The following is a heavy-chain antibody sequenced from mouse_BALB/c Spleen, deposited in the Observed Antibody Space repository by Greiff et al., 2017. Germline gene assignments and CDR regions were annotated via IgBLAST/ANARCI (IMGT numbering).Heavy chain of an antibody. Sequence: QVHVKQSGAELVKPGASVKLSCKASGYTFTEYIIHWVKQRSGQGLEWIGWFYPGSGSIKYNEKFKDKATLTADKSSSTVYMELSRLTSEDSAVYFCARHEALYYDYDASYAMDYWGQGTSVTVSS. CDR1: GYTFTEYI. D-gene: IGHD2-4*01. J-gene: IGHJ4*01. CDR2: FYPGSGSI. V-gene: IGHV1-62-2*01. CDR3: ARHEALYYDYDASYAMDY.